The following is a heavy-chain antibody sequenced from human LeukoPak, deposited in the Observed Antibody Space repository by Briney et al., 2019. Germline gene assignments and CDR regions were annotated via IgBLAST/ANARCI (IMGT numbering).Heavy chain of an antibody. CDR2: TSYDGSNK. D-gene: IGHD3-3*01. CDR3: AKMPGDFWSAFYHYFDF. V-gene: IGHV3-30*18. CDR1: GFSFSSYG. Sequence: PGGSLRLSCAASGFSFSSYGMHWVRQAPGKGLEWVALTSYDGSNKYYGDSVKGRFTISRDNSKNTLYLQMNSLRAQDTAVYYYAKMPGDFWSAFYHYFDFWGQGTLVTVSS. J-gene: IGHJ4*02.